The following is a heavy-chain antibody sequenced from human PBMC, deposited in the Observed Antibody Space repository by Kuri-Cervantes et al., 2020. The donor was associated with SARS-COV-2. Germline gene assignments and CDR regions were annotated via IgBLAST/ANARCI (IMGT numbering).Heavy chain of an antibody. CDR2: IYWDDDK. CDR1: GFSLSTSGVG. J-gene: IGHJ4*02. V-gene: IGHV2-5*05. D-gene: IGHD7-27*01. CDR3: AHRRSWGGYFDY. Sequence: SGPTLVKPTQTLTLTCTFSGFSLSTSGVGVGWIRQPPGKALEWLALIYWDDDKRYGPSLKSRLTITKDTSKNQVVLTMTNMGPVDTATYYCAHRRSWGGYFDYWGQGTLVTVSS.